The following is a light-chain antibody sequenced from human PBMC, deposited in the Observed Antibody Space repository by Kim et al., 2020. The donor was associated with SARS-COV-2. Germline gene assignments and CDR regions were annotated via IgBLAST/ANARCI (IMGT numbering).Light chain of an antibody. V-gene: IGLV2-14*01. CDR2: DVS. J-gene: IGLJ3*02. CDR1: SSDVANYNY. Sequence: QSALTQPASVSGSPGQSITISCTGTSSDVANYNYVSWYQQHPGKAPKLMIFDVSNRPSGISCRFSGSKSGNTASLTISGLQAEDEADYYCCSYTTTRTLLFGGGTQLTVL. CDR3: CSYTTTRTLL.